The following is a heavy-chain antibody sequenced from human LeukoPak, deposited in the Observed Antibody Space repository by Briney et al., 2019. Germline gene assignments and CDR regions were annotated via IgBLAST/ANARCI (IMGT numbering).Heavy chain of an antibody. J-gene: IGHJ4*02. CDR1: GFTFSSYG. Sequence: GGSLRLSCAASGFTFSSYGMHWVRQAPGKGLEWVAFIRYDGSNKYYADSVKGRFTISRDNSKNTLYLQMNSLRAEDTAVYYCARLNLPAIKGAFDYWGQGTLVTVSS. V-gene: IGHV3-30*02. CDR3: ARLNLPAIKGAFDY. D-gene: IGHD2-2*01. CDR2: IRYDGSNK.